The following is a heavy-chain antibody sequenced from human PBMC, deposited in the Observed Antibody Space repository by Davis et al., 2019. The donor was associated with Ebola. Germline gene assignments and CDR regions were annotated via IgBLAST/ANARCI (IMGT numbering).Heavy chain of an antibody. CDR3: ARGGVHYSYGT. CDR1: AGSTGSTTYY. Sequence: MPSETLSLTCTVSAGSTGSTTYYWGWIRQPPGKGLEWIGRIHYGGSTYYTPSLKSRITISVDTSKNQFSLKLSSVTAAGTAVSYCARGGVHYSYGTWGQGTLVTVSS. V-gene: IGHV4-39*07. J-gene: IGHJ4*02. D-gene: IGHD5-18*01. CDR2: IHYGGST.